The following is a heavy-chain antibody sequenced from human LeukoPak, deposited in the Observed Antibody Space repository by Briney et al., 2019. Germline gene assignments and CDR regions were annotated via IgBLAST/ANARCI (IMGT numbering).Heavy chain of an antibody. J-gene: IGHJ6*02. D-gene: IGHD6-19*01. CDR2: MNPNSGNT. Sequence: GASVKVSCKASGGTFSSYAISWVRQAPGQGLEWMGWMNPNSGNTGYAQKFQGRVTMTRNTSISTAYMELSSLRSEDTAVYYCARGKAVAGTQTVYYYYGMDVWGQGTTVTVSS. V-gene: IGHV1-8*02. CDR1: GGTFSSYA. CDR3: ARGKAVAGTQTVYYYYGMDV.